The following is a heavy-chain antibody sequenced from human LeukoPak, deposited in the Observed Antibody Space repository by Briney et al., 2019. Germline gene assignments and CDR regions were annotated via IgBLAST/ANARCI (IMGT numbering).Heavy chain of an antibody. V-gene: IGHV4-39*01. CDR1: GGSISSSSYY. CDR2: IYYSGST. Sequence: SETLSLTCTVSGGSISSSSYYWGWIRQPPGKGLEWIGSIYYSGSTYYNPSLKSRVTISVDTSENQFSLKLSSVTAADTAVYYCARLLWFGELNFDPWGQGTLVTVSS. CDR3: ARLLWFGELNFDP. D-gene: IGHD3-10*01. J-gene: IGHJ5*02.